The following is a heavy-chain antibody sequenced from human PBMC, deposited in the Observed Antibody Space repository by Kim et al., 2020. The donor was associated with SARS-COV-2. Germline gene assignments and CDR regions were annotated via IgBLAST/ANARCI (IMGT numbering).Heavy chain of an antibody. V-gene: IGHV4-31*03. CDR1: GGSISSGGYY. CDR2: IYYSGST. J-gene: IGHJ6*02. CDR3: ARKAPMVRGAADYYYGMDV. D-gene: IGHD3-10*01. Sequence: SETLSLTCTVSGGSISSGGYYWSWIRQHPGKGLEWIGYIYYSGSTYYNPSLKSRVTISVDTSKNQFSLKLSSVTAADTAVYYCARKAPMVRGAADYYYGMDVWGQGTTVTVSS.